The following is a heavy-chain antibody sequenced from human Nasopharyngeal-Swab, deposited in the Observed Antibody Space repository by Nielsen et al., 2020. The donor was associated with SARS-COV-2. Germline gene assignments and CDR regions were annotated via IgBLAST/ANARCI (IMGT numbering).Heavy chain of an antibody. CDR3: ARGVSGWEPLTIDY. Sequence: VRQMPGKGPEWMGRIDPSDSYTNYSPSFQGHVTISADKSISTAYLQWSSLKASDTAMYYCARGVSGWEPLTIDYWGQGTLVTVSS. J-gene: IGHJ4*02. CDR2: IDPSDSYT. V-gene: IGHV5-10-1*01. D-gene: IGHD1-26*01.